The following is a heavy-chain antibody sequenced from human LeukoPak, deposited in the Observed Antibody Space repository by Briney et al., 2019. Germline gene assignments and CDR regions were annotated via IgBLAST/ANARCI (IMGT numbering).Heavy chain of an antibody. D-gene: IGHD6-19*01. J-gene: IGHJ6*03. V-gene: IGHV3-48*03. CDR3: ATTLSGWSPPQTSYYSYYMDV. CDR1: GFTFSSYE. CDR2: ISSSGSTI. Sequence: PGGSLRLSCAASGFTFSSYEMNWVRQAPGKGLEWVSYISSSGSTIYYADSVKGRFTISRDNAKNSLYLQMNSLRVEDTAVYYCATTLSGWSPPQTSYYSYYMDVWGKGTTVTISS.